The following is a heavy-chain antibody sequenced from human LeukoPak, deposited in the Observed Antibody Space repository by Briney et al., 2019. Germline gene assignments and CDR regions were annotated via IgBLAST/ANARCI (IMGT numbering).Heavy chain of an antibody. CDR2: ISGNGGST. CDR3: AKERGYSSSWYSFDF. D-gene: IGHD6-13*01. V-gene: IGHV3-23*01. CDR1: GFTFSSYA. Sequence: GGSLRLSCAASGFTFSSYAMSWVRQAPGKGLEWVSVISGNGGSTYYADSVKGRFTISRDNSKNTLYLQMNSLRVEDTAVYYCAKERGYSSSWYSFDFWGQGTLVTVSS. J-gene: IGHJ4*02.